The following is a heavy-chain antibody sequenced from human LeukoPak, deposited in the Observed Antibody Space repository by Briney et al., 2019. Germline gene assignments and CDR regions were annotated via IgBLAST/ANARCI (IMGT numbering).Heavy chain of an antibody. D-gene: IGHD1-26*01. CDR2: ISGSGGST. CDR3: GKEGGATSPIDF. J-gene: IGHJ4*02. CDR1: GFTFSSYG. Sequence: GGSLRLPCAASGFTFSSYGMSWVRQAPGKGLEWVSAISGSGGSTYYADSVKGRFTISRDNSKNTLYLQMTSLRAEDTAVYYCGKEGGATSPIDFWGQGTLVTVSS. V-gene: IGHV3-23*01.